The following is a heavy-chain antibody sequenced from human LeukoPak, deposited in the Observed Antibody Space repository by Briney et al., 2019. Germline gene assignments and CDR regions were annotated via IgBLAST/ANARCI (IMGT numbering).Heavy chain of an antibody. CDR3: ASSITGTTSVY. D-gene: IGHD1-20*01. CDR1: GGSISSYY. J-gene: IGHJ4*02. Sequence: SETLPLTCTVSGGSISSYYWSWIRQPPGKGLEWIGYIYYSGSTNYNPSLKSRVTISVDTSKNQFSLKLSSVTAADTAVYYCASSITGTTSVYWGQGTLVTVSS. CDR2: IYYSGST. V-gene: IGHV4-59*08.